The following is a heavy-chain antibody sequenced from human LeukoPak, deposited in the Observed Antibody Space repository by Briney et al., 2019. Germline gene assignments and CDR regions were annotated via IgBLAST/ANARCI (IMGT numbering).Heavy chain of an antibody. CDR3: ATTPLQYYHDSSGYSFDY. Sequence: GESLKISCKGSGYKFTNYWIGWVRQMPDKGLDWMGIIYPGDSDDRYSPSFQGQVTFSVDKSTSTAYLQWSSLKASDTAMYYCATTPLQYYHDSSGYSFDYWGQGTLVTVSS. V-gene: IGHV5-51*01. D-gene: IGHD3-22*01. CDR1: GYKFTNYW. CDR2: IYPGDSDD. J-gene: IGHJ4*02.